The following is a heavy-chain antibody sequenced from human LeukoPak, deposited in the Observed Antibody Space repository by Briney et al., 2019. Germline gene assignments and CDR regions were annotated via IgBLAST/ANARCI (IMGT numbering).Heavy chain of an antibody. J-gene: IGHJ4*02. Sequence: GGSLRLSCAASRFTFSNAWMSWVRQAPGKGLEWVGRIRSKTDGGTTDYAAPVKGRFTISRDDSKNTLYLQMNSLKTEDTAVYYCRRGIVVVPGQTDYWGQGTLVTVSS. CDR1: RFTFSNAW. CDR3: RRGIVVVPGQTDY. D-gene: IGHD2-2*01. V-gene: IGHV3-15*01. CDR2: IRSKTDGGTT.